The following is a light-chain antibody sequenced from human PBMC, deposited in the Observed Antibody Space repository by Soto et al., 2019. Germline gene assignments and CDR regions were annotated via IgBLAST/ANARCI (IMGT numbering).Light chain of an antibody. J-gene: IGLJ1*01. CDR3: GSYISSSNLYV. CDR1: SSDVGTYNY. CDR2: DVT. Sequence: ALTQPASVSGSPGQSITISCTGTSSDVGTYNYVSWYQQHPGKAPKLMIYDVTNRPSGVSNRFSGSKSGNTASLTISGLQAEDEADYYCGSYISSSNLYVFGTGTKLTVL. V-gene: IGLV2-14*01.